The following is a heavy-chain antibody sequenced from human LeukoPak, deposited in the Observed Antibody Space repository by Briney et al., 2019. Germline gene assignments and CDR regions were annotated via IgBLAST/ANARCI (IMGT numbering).Heavy chain of an antibody. Sequence: GGSLRLSCAASGFTFDDYTMHWVRHAPGKGLEWVPLISWDGGSTYYADSVKGRFTISRDNSKSSLYLQMNSLRTEDTALYYCAKALTPGTAYCGGDCYWWAFDIWGQGTMVTVPS. CDR2: ISWDGGST. D-gene: IGHD2-21*02. CDR3: AKALTPGTAYCGGDCYWWAFDI. CDR1: GFTFDDYT. V-gene: IGHV3-43*01. J-gene: IGHJ3*02.